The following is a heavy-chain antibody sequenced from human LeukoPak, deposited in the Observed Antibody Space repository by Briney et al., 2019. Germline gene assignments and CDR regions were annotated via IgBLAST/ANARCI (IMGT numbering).Heavy chain of an antibody. CDR1: GYSFTSYW. D-gene: IGHD1-26*01. J-gene: IGHJ1*01. Sequence: GESLKISCKGSGYSFTSYWIGWVRQMPGKGLEWMGIIYPGDSDTRYSPSFQGQVTISADKSISTAYLQWSSLKASDTAMYYCARSYVWGEWELLSYFQHWGQGTLVTVSS. CDR2: IYPGDSDT. V-gene: IGHV5-51*01. CDR3: ARSYVWGEWELLSYFQH.